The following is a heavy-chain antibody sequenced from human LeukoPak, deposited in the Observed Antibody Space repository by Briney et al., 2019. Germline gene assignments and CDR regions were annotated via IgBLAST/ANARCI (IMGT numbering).Heavy chain of an antibody. D-gene: IGHD6-6*01. CDR1: GGSISSYY. CDR2: IYTSGST. CDR3: ARDDSSSSGEYFDY. J-gene: IGHJ4*02. Sequence: SETLSLTCTVSGGSISSYYWSWIRQPAGKALEWIGRIYTSGSTNYNPSLKSRVTMSVDTSKDQFSLKLSSVTAADTAVYYCARDDSSSSGEYFDYWGQGTLVTVSS. V-gene: IGHV4-4*07.